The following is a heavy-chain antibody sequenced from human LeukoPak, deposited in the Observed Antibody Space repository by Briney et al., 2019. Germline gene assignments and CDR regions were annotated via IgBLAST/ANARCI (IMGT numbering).Heavy chain of an antibody. CDR2: ISSGRSYI. J-gene: IGHJ4*02. CDR3: AKDLYDIGSYSSPIDY. D-gene: IGHD3-22*01. V-gene: IGHV3-21*01. CDR1: GFTLSSHS. Sequence: PGGSLRLSCAAYGFTLSSHSMNWVRQAPGKGLEWVSSISSGRSYIHYADSVKGRFTISRDNAKNTLYLQMKRLRAEDTAVYYCAKDLYDIGSYSSPIDYWVQGTLVTVSS.